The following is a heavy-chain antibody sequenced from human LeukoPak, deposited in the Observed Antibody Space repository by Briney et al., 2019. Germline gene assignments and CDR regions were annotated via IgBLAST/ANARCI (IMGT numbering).Heavy chain of an antibody. CDR2: ISAYNGNT. Sequence: ASVKVSCKASGYTFTGYFMHWVRQAPGQGLEWMGWISAYNGNTNYAQKLQGRVTMTTDTSTSTAYMELRSLRSDDTAVYYCARYAYVWGSYRNSFDYWGQGTLVTVSS. CDR1: GYTFTGYF. D-gene: IGHD3-16*02. J-gene: IGHJ4*02. CDR3: ARYAYVWGSYRNSFDY. V-gene: IGHV1-18*04.